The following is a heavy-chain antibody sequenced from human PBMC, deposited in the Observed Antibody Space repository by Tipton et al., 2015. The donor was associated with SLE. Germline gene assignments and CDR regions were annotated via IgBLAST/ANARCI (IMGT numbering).Heavy chain of an antibody. Sequence: GLVKPSETLSLTCAVSGYSISSGYYWGWIRQPPGKGLEWIGSIYHSGSTYYNPSLKSRVTISVDTSKNQFSLKLSSVTAADTAVYYCAREDDYSNYFDYWGQGTLVTVSS. D-gene: IGHD4-11*01. CDR2: IYHSGST. CDR1: GYSISSGYY. J-gene: IGHJ4*02. V-gene: IGHV4-38-2*02. CDR3: AREDDYSNYFDY.